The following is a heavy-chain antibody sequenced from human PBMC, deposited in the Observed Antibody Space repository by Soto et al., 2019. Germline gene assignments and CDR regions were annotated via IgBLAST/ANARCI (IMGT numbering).Heavy chain of an antibody. Sequence: SETLSLTCTVSGGSISSYYWSWIRQPPGKGLEWIGYIYYSGSTNYNPSLKSRVTISVDTSKNQFSLKLSSVTAADAAVYYGARGIVATIAWFAPWGQGTLVTVSS. CDR3: ARGIVATIAWFAP. CDR2: IYYSGST. V-gene: IGHV4-59*01. J-gene: IGHJ5*02. D-gene: IGHD5-12*01. CDR1: GGSISSYY.